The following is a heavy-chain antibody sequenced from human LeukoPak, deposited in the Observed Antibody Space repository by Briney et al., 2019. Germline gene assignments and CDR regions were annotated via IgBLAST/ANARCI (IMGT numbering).Heavy chain of an antibody. CDR3: AREGGYCSSTSCYEYYYYYMDV. D-gene: IGHD2-2*01. J-gene: IGHJ6*03. CDR1: GYTFTGYY. V-gene: IGHV1-2*02. CDR2: INPNSGGT. Sequence: GASVKVSCKASGYTFTGYYMHWVRQAPGQGLEWMGWINPNSGGTNYAQKFQGRVTMTRDTSISTVYMELSRLRSDDTAVYYCAREGGYCSSTSCYEYYYYYMDVWGKGTTVTVSS.